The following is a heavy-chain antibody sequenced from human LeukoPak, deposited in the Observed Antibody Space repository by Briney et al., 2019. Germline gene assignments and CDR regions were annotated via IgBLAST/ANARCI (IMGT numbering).Heavy chain of an antibody. J-gene: IGHJ5*02. CDR1: GGSISSGDYY. CDR2: IYYSGST. V-gene: IGHV4-30-4*01. CDR3: ARGYGGGRIFASPLGT. D-gene: IGHD2-21*01. Sequence: SETLSLTCTVSGGSISSGDYYWSWIRQPPGKGLEWIGYIYYSGSTYYTPSLRGRVTISVDTSKNQFSLKLSSVTAADTAVYYCARGYGGGRIFASPLGTWGQGTLVTVSS.